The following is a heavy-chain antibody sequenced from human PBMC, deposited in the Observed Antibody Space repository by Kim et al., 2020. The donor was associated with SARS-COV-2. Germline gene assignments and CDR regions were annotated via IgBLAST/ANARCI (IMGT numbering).Heavy chain of an antibody. CDR2: INHSGST. Sequence: SETLSLTCAVYGGSFSGYYWSWIRQPPGKGLEWIGEINHSGSTNYNPSLKSRVTISVDTSKNQFSLKLSSVTAADTAVYYCARGGYGSGSFSSWFDPWGQGTLVTVSS. CDR1: GGSFSGYY. V-gene: IGHV4-34*01. CDR3: ARGGYGSGSFSSWFDP. J-gene: IGHJ5*02. D-gene: IGHD3-10*01.